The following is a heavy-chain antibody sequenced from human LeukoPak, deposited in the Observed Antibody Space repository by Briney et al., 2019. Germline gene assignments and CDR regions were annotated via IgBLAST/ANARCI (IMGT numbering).Heavy chain of an antibody. J-gene: IGHJ1*01. V-gene: IGHV4-38-2*02. CDR2: IYHSGST. CDR1: GYSISSGYY. CDR3: ATSRSGSHYTSRYFQH. Sequence: PSETLSHTCTVSGYSISSGYYWGWIRQPPGKGLEWIGSIYHSGSTYYNPSLKSRVTISVDTSKNQFSLKLSSVTAADTAVYYCATSRSGSHYTSRYFQHWGQGTLVPVSS. D-gene: IGHD3-10*01.